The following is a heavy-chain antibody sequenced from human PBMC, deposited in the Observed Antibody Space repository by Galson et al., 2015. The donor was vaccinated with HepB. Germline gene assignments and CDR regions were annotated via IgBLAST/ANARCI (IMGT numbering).Heavy chain of an antibody. D-gene: IGHD3-10*01. CDR1: GFTFSSYT. V-gene: IGHV3-48*02. J-gene: IGHJ2*01. CDR3: ARVSFGWGSSSAYCYFDL. Sequence: SLRLSCAASGFTFSSYTMNWVRQAPGKGLESVSYISSTGTTMYYADSAKGRFTISRDNAKNSLYLQMNSLRDEDTAVYYCARVSFGWGSSSAYCYFDLWGRGALVTVSS. CDR2: ISSTGTTM.